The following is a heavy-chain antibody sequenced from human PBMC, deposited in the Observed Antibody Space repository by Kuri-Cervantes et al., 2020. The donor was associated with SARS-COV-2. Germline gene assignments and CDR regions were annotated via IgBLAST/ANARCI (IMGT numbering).Heavy chain of an antibody. CDR3: ARGGDYGFWFDP. Sequence: ESLKISCTVSGGSISSYYWSWIRQPAGKGLEWIGRIYTSGSTNYNPSLKSRVTISVDTSKNQFSLKLSSVTAADTAVYYCARGGDYGFWFDPWGQGTLVTVSS. CDR1: GGSISSYY. V-gene: IGHV4-4*07. J-gene: IGHJ5*02. CDR2: IYTSGST. D-gene: IGHD4-17*01.